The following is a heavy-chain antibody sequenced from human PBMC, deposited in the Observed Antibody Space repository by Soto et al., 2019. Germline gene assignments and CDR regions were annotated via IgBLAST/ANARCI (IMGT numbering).Heavy chain of an antibody. D-gene: IGHD3-22*01. CDR2: IYYSGST. CDR3: ARGDGHYYDSSGYFDY. V-gene: IGHV4-30-4*01. J-gene: IGHJ4*02. Sequence: TLSLACTVSVGSISSGDYYWSWIRQPPGKGLEWIGYIYYSGSTYYNPSLKSRVTISVDTSKSQFSLKLSSVTAADTAVYYCARGDGHYYDSSGYFDYWGQGTLVTVSS. CDR1: VGSISSGDYY.